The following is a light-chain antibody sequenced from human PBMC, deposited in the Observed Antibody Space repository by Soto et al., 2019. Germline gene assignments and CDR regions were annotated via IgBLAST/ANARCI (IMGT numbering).Light chain of an antibody. CDR3: QQYNNRPRT. Sequence: EIVLTQSPATLSLSPGERATLSCRASQSVSSYLAWYQQKPGQAPRLLIYGTSTRATGIPARFSGSGSGTEFTLTISSLQSEDFAVYYCQQYNNRPRTFGQGTKVDIK. J-gene: IGKJ1*01. V-gene: IGKV3-15*01. CDR2: GTS. CDR1: QSVSSY.